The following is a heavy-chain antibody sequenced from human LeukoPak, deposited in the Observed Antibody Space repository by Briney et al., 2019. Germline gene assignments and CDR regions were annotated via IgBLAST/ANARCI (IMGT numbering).Heavy chain of an antibody. CDR1: GYTFTSYA. CDR2: INTNTGNP. CDR3: ARVGDSSGYYYVPTYEFDY. V-gene: IGHV7-4-1*02. D-gene: IGHD3-22*01. J-gene: IGHJ4*02. Sequence: GASVKVSRTASGYTFTSYAMNWVRQAPGQGLEWMGLINTNTGNPTYAQGFTGRFVFSLDTSVSTAYLQISSLKAEDTAVYYCARVGDSSGYYYVPTYEFDYWGQGTLVTVSS.